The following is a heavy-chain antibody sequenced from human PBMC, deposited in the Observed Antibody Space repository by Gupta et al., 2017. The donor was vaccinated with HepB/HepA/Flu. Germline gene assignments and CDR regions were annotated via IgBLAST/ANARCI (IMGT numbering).Heavy chain of an antibody. CDR3: VGQPFYYYYYMDV. Sequence: QLQLQESGPGLAKPSETLSLTCTVSGGSVSNSRYYWGWIRQPPGKGLEWIGTGHYRGSTYYNPSLKSRVTISVDTSKNQFSLKVNSVTAADTAVYYCVGQPFYYYYYMDVWGEGTTVTVSS. CDR2: GHYRGST. CDR1: GGSVSNSRYY. J-gene: IGHJ6*03. V-gene: IGHV4-39*01.